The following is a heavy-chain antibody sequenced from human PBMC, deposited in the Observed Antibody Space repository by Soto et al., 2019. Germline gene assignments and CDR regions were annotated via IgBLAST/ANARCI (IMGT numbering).Heavy chain of an antibody. CDR1: GFTFSSYG. J-gene: IGHJ6*02. V-gene: IGHV3-30*18. CDR2: ISYDGSNK. CDR3: AKKLGYCSSTSCYNGLWDYYGMDV. Sequence: PGGSLSLSCAASGFTFSSYGMHWVRQAPGKGLEWVAVISYDGSNKYYADSVKGRFTISRDNSKNTLYLQMNSLRAEDTAVYYCAKKLGYCSSTSCYNGLWDYYGMDVCGQGATVTVSS. D-gene: IGHD2-2*02.